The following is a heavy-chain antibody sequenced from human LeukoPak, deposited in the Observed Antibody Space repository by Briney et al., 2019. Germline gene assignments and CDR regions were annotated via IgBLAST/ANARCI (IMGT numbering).Heavy chain of an antibody. J-gene: IGHJ3*02. CDR1: GYTFTGYY. CDR3: ARARYYGSGPYAFDI. Sequence: ASVKVSCKASGYTFTGYYMHWVRQAPGQGLEWMGWINPNSGGTSYAQKFQGRVTMTRDTSTSTVYMELSSLRSEDTAVYYCARARYYGSGPYAFDIWGQGTMVTVSS. CDR2: INPNSGGT. V-gene: IGHV1-2*02. D-gene: IGHD3-10*01.